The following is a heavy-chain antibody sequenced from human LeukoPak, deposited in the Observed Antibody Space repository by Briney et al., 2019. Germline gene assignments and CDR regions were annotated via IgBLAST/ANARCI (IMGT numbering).Heavy chain of an antibody. J-gene: IGHJ3*02. V-gene: IGHV5-10-1*01. Sequence: GESLKISCKGSGYSFTNYWISWVRQMPGKGLEWMGRINPSDSYTNYSASFQGHVTISADKPNNTPYLQWNSLKASDTAMYYCARGGAVERYCSSTSCYWVDGFDIWGQGTIVTVSS. CDR3: ARGGAVERYCSSTSCYWVDGFDI. D-gene: IGHD2-2*01. CDR2: INPSDSYT. CDR1: GYSFTNYW.